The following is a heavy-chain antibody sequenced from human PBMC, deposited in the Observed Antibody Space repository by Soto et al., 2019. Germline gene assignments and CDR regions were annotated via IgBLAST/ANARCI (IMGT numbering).Heavy chain of an antibody. CDR1: GCSISSSNW. D-gene: IGHD6-6*01. CDR2: IYHSGST. J-gene: IGHJ4*02. V-gene: IGHV4-4*02. CDR3: AREVAARRFDY. Sequence: PSETLSLPCSVSGCSISSSNWWSWVRQPPGRGLEWIGEIYHSGSTNYNPSLKSRVTISVDTSKNQFSLKLSSVTAADTAVYYCAREVAARRFDYWGQGTLVTVSS.